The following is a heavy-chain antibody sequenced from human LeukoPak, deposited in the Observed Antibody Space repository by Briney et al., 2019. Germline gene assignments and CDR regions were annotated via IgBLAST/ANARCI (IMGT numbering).Heavy chain of an antibody. V-gene: IGHV3-7*01. J-gene: IGHJ3*02. CDR2: INQDGSEK. CDR1: GFTVSSNS. Sequence: GGSLRLSCTVSGFTVSSNSMSWVRQAPGKGLEWVASINQDGSEKYYVDSVKGRFTISRDNTKILVYLQINSLRAEDTAVHYCAREGGRSGWDDVFHIWGQGTMVTVSS. D-gene: IGHD6-19*01. CDR3: AREGGRSGWDDVFHI.